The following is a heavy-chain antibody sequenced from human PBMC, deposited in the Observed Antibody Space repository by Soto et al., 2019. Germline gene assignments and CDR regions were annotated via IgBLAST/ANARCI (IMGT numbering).Heavy chain of an antibody. CDR3: ARLLGAVPLDF. Sequence: EVQLVESAGGLVPPGGSLRLSCVVSGFTFSDYWMTWVRQTPGKGLEWVATIKPDGSEKYYIDSVKGRFTISRDNANNSLYLQMDYLRADDTAVFYCARLLGAVPLDFWGQGAMLTVSS. CDR2: IKPDGSEK. V-gene: IGHV3-7*01. D-gene: IGHD3-16*01. J-gene: IGHJ4*02. CDR1: GFTFSDYW.